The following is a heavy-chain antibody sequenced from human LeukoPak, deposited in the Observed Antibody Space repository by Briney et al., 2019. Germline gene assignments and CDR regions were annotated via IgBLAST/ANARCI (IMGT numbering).Heavy chain of an antibody. D-gene: IGHD5-12*01. CDR1: GYTFTGYY. CDR3: ARTNLGYSGYDPFDY. Sequence: ASVKVSCKASGYTFTGYYIHWVRQAPGQGLEWMGWINPSSGGTNYAQKFQDWVTMTRDTSISTAYMDLSRLKSDDTAVYYCARTNLGYSGYDPFDYWGQGTLVTVSS. J-gene: IGHJ4*02. V-gene: IGHV1-2*04. CDR2: INPSSGGT.